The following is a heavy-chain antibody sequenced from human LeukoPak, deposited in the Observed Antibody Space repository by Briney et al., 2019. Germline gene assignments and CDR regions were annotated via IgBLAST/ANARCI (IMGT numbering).Heavy chain of an antibody. J-gene: IGHJ3*02. CDR3: ARRLYCSSDSCYTGPDAFDI. Sequence: PGGSLRLSCAASGFTFSSYGMHWVRQAPGKGLEWVAFIRYDGSNKYYADSVKGRFTISRDNSKNTLYLQMNSLRAEDTAVYYCARRLYCSSDSCYTGPDAFDIWGQGTMVTVSS. V-gene: IGHV3-30*02. D-gene: IGHD2-2*02. CDR1: GFTFSSYG. CDR2: IRYDGSNK.